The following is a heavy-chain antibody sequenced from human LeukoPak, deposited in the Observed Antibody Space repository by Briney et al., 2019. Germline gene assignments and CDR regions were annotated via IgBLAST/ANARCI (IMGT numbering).Heavy chain of an antibody. D-gene: IGHD3-3*01. CDR3: ARASPYYDFWSGYYTKGGRGYFDY. Sequence: AGGSLRLSCAASGFTFSSYSMNWVRQAPGKGLEWVSYISSSSSTIYYADSVKGRFTISRDNAKNSLYLQMNSLRAEDTAVYYCARASPYYDFWSGYYTKGGRGYFDYWGQGTLVTVSS. V-gene: IGHV3-48*01. J-gene: IGHJ4*02. CDR1: GFTFSSYS. CDR2: ISSSSSTI.